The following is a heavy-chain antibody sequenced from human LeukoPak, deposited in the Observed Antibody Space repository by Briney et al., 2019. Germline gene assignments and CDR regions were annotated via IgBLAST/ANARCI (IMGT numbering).Heavy chain of an antibody. CDR1: GGSFSGYY. Sequence: SSETLSLTCAVYGGSFSGYYWSWIRQPPGKGLEWIGEINHSGSTNYNPSLKSRVTISVDTSKNQFSLKLTSVTAADTAVYYCARRGGGSSVWGQGTTVTVSS. D-gene: IGHD3-16*01. CDR3: ARRGGGSSV. V-gene: IGHV4-34*01. CDR2: INHSGST. J-gene: IGHJ6*02.